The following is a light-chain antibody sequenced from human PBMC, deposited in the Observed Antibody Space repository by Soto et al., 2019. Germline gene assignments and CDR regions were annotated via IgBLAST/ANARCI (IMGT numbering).Light chain of an antibody. CDR3: QQRSNWIT. CDR2: DAS. J-gene: IGKJ4*01. V-gene: IGKV3-11*01. Sequence: EIMLTQSPATLSLSPGERATLSFRASQSVSSYLAWYQQKPGQAPRLLIYDASNRATGIPARFSGSGSETDFTLTISSLEPEDFAVYYCQQRSNWITFGGGTMVDI. CDR1: QSVSSY.